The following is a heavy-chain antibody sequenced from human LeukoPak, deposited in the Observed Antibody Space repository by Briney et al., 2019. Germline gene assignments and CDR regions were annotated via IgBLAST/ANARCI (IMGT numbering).Heavy chain of an antibody. Sequence: GGSLRLSCAASGFTVSSNYMSWVRQAPGKGLEWVSVIYSGGSTYYADSVKGRFTISRDKSKNTLYLQMNSLRAEDTAVYYCARELREMVTPNLYYYMDVWGKGTTVTVSS. CDR3: ARELREMVTPNLYYYMDV. CDR2: IYSGGST. CDR1: GFTVSSNY. V-gene: IGHV3-53*01. D-gene: IGHD5-18*01. J-gene: IGHJ6*03.